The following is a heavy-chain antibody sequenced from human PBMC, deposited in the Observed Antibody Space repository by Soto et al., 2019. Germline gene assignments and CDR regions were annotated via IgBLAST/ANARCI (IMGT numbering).Heavy chain of an antibody. V-gene: IGHV3-7*01. CDR2: IKQDGSEK. D-gene: IGHD3-22*01. Sequence: EVQLVESGGGLVQPGGSLRLSCAASGFTFSSYWMSWVRQAPGKGLEWVANIKQDGSEKYYVDSVKGRFTISRDNAKNTLYLQMNSLRAEDTAVYYCARDVDSSGYLGGEGTDYWGQGTLVTVSS. CDR3: ARDVDSSGYLGGEGTDY. J-gene: IGHJ4*02. CDR1: GFTFSSYW.